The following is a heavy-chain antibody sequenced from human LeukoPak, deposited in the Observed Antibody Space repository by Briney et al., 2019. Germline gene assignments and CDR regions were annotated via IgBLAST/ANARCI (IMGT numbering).Heavy chain of an antibody. Sequence: GGSLRLSCAASGLTVSSNYMSWVRQAPGKGLEWVSVNESGGKTYYADSVKGRFTISRDNSKNTLYLQMNSLRAEDTAVYYCARDPPAVSINTYAWGQGTLVTVSS. CDR2: NESGGKT. V-gene: IGHV3-66*01. CDR1: GLTVSSNY. D-gene: IGHD2-8*01. J-gene: IGHJ4*02. CDR3: ARDPPAVSINTYA.